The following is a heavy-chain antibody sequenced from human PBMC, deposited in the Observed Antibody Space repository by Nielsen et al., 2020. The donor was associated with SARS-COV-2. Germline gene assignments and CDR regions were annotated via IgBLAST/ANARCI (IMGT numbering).Heavy chain of an antibody. CDR3: ARSAVMPPPYYFDY. J-gene: IGHJ4*02. CDR1: GGSISSSSYY. CDR2: IYHSGST. D-gene: IGHD2-21*01. V-gene: IGHV4-39*07. Sequence: SETLSLTCTVSGGSISSSSYYWGWIRQPPGKGLEWIGSIYHSGSTNYNPSLKSRVTISVDKSKNQFSLKLSSVTAADTAVYYCARSAVMPPPYYFDYWGQGTLVTVSS.